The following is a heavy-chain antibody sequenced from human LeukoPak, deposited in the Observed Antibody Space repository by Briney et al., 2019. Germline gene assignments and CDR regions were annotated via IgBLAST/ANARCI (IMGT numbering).Heavy chain of an antibody. CDR1: GFTFSSYG. J-gene: IGHJ6*02. CDR2: IWYDGTNK. CDR3: ARAGEYSGSGWHWTIYV. D-gene: IGHD6-19*01. V-gene: IGHV3-33*01. Sequence: PGRSLRLSCAASGFTFSSYGMHWVRQAPGKGLEWVADIWYDGTNKFYADSVKGRFTISRDNSKNTLYLQMNSLRAEDTAVYYCARAGEYSGSGWHWTIYVWGQGTTVTVSS.